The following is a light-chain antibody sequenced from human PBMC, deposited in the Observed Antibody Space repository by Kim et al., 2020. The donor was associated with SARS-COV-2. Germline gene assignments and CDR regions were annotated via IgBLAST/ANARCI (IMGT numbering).Light chain of an antibody. CDR1: NIGSRS. V-gene: IGLV3-21*04. Sequence: SNELTQPPSVSVAPGKPARITCGGNNIGSRSVHWYQQRPGQAPVLVISFDSDRPSGIPERFSGSNSGNTATLTISRVEVGDEADYYCQVWDSGSDQEVFGGGTQLTVL. CDR3: QVWDSGSDQEV. J-gene: IGLJ3*02. CDR2: FDS.